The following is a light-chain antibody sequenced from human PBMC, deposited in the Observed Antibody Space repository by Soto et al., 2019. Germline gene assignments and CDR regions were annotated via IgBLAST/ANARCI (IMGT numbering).Light chain of an antibody. CDR2: GAS. Sequence: EVVMTQSPATLYVSPGERVTLSCRASQAVGYNLAWYQHKPGQAPRLLIYGASTRVTGITTRFSGSGSGTEFTLTISSLQSEDFAIYYCQQSYTFGQGTKLEIK. V-gene: IGKV3-15*01. CDR3: QQSYT. CDR1: QAVGYN. J-gene: IGKJ2*01.